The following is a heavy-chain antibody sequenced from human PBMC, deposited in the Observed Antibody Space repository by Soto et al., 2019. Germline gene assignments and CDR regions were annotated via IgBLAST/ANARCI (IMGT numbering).Heavy chain of an antibody. Sequence: ALVKVSCKASGYTFTGYYMHWLRQAPGQGLEWMGWINPNSGGTNYAQKFQGWVTMTRDTSISTAYMELSRLRSDDTAVYYCARDRGGYDFYFDYWGQGTLVTVSS. CDR2: INPNSGGT. V-gene: IGHV1-2*04. J-gene: IGHJ4*02. CDR3: ARDRGGYDFYFDY. CDR1: GYTFTGYY. D-gene: IGHD5-12*01.